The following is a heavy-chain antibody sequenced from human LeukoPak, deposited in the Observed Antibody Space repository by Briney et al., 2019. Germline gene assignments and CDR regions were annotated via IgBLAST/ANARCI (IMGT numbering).Heavy chain of an antibody. CDR2: IYSSGST. V-gene: IGHV4-59*08. D-gene: IGHD3-10*01. CDR3: ARLVFTMVRGVMTNYYGLDV. CDR1: GGSISSYY. J-gene: IGHJ6*02. Sequence: KPSETLSLTCTVSGGSISSYYWSWIRQTPGKGLEWIGYIYSSGSTNYNPSLKSRVTISLDTSENQLSLKLSSVTAADTAVYYCARLVFTMVRGVMTNYYGLDVWGQGTTVTVSS.